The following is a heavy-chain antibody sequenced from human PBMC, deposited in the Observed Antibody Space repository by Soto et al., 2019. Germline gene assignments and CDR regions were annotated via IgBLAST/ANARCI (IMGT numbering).Heavy chain of an antibody. Sequence: QVQLVESGGGVVQPGRSLRLSCAASGFTFSSYGMHWVRQAPGKGLEWVAVIWYDGSNKYYADSVKGRFTISRDNSKNTLYLKMNSLRAEDTAVYYCARSSSWSYYFDYWGQGTLVTVSS. CDR2: IWYDGSNK. V-gene: IGHV3-33*01. CDR1: GFTFSSYG. J-gene: IGHJ4*02. CDR3: ARSSSWSYYFDY. D-gene: IGHD6-13*01.